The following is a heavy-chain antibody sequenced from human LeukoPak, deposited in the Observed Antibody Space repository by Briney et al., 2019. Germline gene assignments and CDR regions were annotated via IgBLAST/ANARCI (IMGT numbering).Heavy chain of an antibody. CDR2: IDTSGGNT. CDR1: GFTFSNYA. V-gene: IGHV3-23*01. CDR3: ARDDPASRGSWFFQH. D-gene: IGHD6-13*01. Sequence: GGSLRLSCAASGFTFSNYAMTWVRQAPGKGLEWVSGIDTSGGNTYYADAVKGRFTVSRDNSKNTVYLQMNSLSAEDTAVYYCARDDPASRGSWFFQHWGQGTLVTVSS. J-gene: IGHJ1*01.